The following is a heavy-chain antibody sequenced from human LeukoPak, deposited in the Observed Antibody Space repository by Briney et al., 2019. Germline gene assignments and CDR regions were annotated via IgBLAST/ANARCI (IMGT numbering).Heavy chain of an antibody. CDR3: ARDLALTGRHLYFYYYMDV. V-gene: IGHV1-2*02. D-gene: IGHD3-9*01. CDR2: INPNSGGT. CDR1: GYTFTGYY. Sequence: GASVKVSCKASGYTFTGYYMHWVRQAPGQRLEWMGWINPNSGGTNYAQKFQGRVTMTRDTSISTAYMELSRLRSDDTAVYYCARDLALTGRHLYFYYYMDVSGKGTTVTVSS. J-gene: IGHJ6*03.